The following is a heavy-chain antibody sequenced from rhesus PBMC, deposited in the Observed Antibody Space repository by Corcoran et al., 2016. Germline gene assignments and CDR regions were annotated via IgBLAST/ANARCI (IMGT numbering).Heavy chain of an antibody. J-gene: IGHJ4*01. D-gene: IGHD5-12*01. CDR2: IDGNSAGT. V-gene: IGHV4-81*01. Sequence: QVQLQESGPGLVKPSETLSLTCTVSGGSISGYYWSWIRQPPGKGLEWIGNIDGNSAGTNYTPSLKSRGTISKDTAKNQFSLKLSSVTAADTAVYYCARVGYSYSYFDYWGQGVLVTVSS. CDR3: ARVGYSYSYFDY. CDR1: GGSISGYY.